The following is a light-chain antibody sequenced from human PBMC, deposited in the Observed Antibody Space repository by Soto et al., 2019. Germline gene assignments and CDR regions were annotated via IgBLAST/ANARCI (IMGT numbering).Light chain of an antibody. CDR2: EVS. CDR1: SSDVGGYNY. V-gene: IGLV2-14*01. J-gene: IGLJ1*01. Sequence: QSALTQPASVSGSPGQSITLSCTGSSSDVGGYNYVSWYQQHPGNAPKLMIYEVSNRPSGISNRFSGSKSGNTASLTLSGLQAEDEADYYCCSFAGSGTQYVFGTGTKLTVL. CDR3: CSFAGSGTQYV.